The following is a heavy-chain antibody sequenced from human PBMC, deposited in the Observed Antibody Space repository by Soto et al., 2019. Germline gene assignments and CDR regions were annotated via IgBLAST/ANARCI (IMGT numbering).Heavy chain of an antibody. CDR3: EKGYCSSTSCYAEWYFDY. CDR1: GDSVSSNSAA. CDR2: TYYRSKWYN. D-gene: IGHD2-2*01. J-gene: IGHJ4*02. V-gene: IGHV6-1*01. Sequence: SQTLSLTCAISGDSVSSNSAAWNWIRQSPSRGLEWLGRTYYRSKWYNDYAVSVKSRITINPDTSKNQFSLQLNSVTPEDTAVYYCEKGYCSSTSCYAEWYFDYWGQGTLVTVSS.